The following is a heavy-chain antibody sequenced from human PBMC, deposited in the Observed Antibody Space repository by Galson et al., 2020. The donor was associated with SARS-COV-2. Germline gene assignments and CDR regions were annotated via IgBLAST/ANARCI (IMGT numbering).Heavy chain of an antibody. CDR1: GFSLSTSGVG. V-gene: IGHV2-5*02. CDR3: AHRDELQWFGESFDP. Sequence: SGPTLVKPTPTLTLTCTFSGFSLSTSGVGVGWIRQPPGKALEWLPLIYWDDDKRYSPSLKSRLTITKDTSKNQVVLTMTNMDPVDTATYYCAHRDELQWFGESFDPGGQGTLVTVSS. J-gene: IGHJ5*02. D-gene: IGHD3-10*01. CDR2: IYWDDDK.